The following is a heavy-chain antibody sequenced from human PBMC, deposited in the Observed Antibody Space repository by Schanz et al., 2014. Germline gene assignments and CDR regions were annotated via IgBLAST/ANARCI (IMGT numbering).Heavy chain of an antibody. D-gene: IGHD1-1*01. CDR3: AKKVPAYNPFDS. Sequence: EVQLVESGGGLAQPGGSLRLSCAASGFTLSNYAMSWVRQAPGKGLEWVSFIYIGGNTYYADSVKGRFTISRDNSKTTVYLQMNSLRAEDTAVYYCAKKVPAYNPFDSWGQGTLVTVSS. V-gene: IGHV3-23*04. CDR1: GFTLSNYA. J-gene: IGHJ4*02. CDR2: IYIGGNT.